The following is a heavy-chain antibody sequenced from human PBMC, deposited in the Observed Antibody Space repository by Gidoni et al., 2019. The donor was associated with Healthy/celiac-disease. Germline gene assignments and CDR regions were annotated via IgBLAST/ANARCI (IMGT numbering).Heavy chain of an antibody. CDR2: ISAYNGNT. CDR3: ARDRGLYYYDSSGYYSPVDY. D-gene: IGHD3-22*01. V-gene: IGHV1-18*01. J-gene: IGHJ4*02. Sequence: QVQLVQSGAEVKKPGASVKVSCKDSGSTFTSYGISWVRQAPGQGLEWRGWISAYNGNTNYAQKLQGRVTMTTDTSTSTAYMELRSLRSDDTAVYYCARDRGLYYYDSSGYYSPVDYWGQGTLVTVSS. CDR1: GSTFTSYG.